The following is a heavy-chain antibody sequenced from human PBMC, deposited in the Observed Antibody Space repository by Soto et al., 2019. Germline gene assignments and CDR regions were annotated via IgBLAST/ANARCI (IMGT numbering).Heavy chain of an antibody. J-gene: IGHJ4*02. CDR2: IFGSGDLT. CDR3: AKDLHTSSWPANY. CDR1: GFTFSRYA. Sequence: EVQLLESGGGLVQPGGSLRLSCAASGFTFSRYAMNWVRQAPGKGLEWVSAIFGSGDLTYYADSVKGRFTISRDNSKNTLYLQMNSLRAEDTAVYYCAKDLHTSSWPANYWGQGTLLTVSS. D-gene: IGHD6-13*01. V-gene: IGHV3-23*01.